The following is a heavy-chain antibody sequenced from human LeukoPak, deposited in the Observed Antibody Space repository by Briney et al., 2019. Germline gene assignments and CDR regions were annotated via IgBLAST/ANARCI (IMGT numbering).Heavy chain of an antibody. J-gene: IGHJ4*02. CDR3: ARSSLAVAGSVFDY. Sequence: ASVKVSCKASGYTFTSYGISWVRQAPGEGLEWMGWISTYNGNTHYAQKLQGRVTMTTDTSTSTAYMELRSLRSDDTAVYYCARSSLAVAGSVFDYWGQGTLVTVSS. CDR2: ISTYNGNT. D-gene: IGHD6-19*01. V-gene: IGHV1-18*01. CDR1: GYTFTSYG.